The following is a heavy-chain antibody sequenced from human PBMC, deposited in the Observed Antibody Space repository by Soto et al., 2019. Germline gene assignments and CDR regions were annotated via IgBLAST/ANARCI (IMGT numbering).Heavy chain of an antibody. D-gene: IGHD6-19*01. CDR1: GFTFSSYG. V-gene: IGHV3-30*18. J-gene: IGHJ6*04. Sequence: QVQLVESGGGVVQPGRSLRLSCAASGFTFSSYGMHWVRQAPGKGLEWVAVISYDGSNKYYADSVKGRFTISRDNSKNTLYLQMNSLRAEDTAVYYCAKDQRGEAVACSYLLYCGMDVWGEGTTVTVSS. CDR3: AKDQRGEAVACSYLLYCGMDV. CDR2: ISYDGSNK.